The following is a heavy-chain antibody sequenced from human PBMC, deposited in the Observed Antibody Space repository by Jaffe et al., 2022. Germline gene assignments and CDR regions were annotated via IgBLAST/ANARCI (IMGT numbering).Heavy chain of an antibody. D-gene: IGHD4-17*01. V-gene: IGHV2-26*01. CDR1: GFSLSNARMG. CDR2: IFSNDEK. J-gene: IGHJ4*02. Sequence: QVTLKESGPVLVKPTETLTLTCTVSGFSLSNARMGVSWIRQPPGKALEWLAHIFSNDEKSYSTSLKSRLTISKDTSKSQVVLTMTNMDPVDTATYYCARSTVTTSFDYWGQGTLVTVSS. CDR3: ARSTVTTSFDY.